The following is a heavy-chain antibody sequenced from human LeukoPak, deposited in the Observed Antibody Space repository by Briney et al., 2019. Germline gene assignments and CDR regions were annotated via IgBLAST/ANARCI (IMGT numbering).Heavy chain of an antibody. CDR3: VRGYSYGFYFDY. CDR1: GYSFTGYY. Sequence: ASVKASCKPSGYSFTGYYIHWVRQAPGQGLEWMGRINPNSGGPNYGQKFQGTVTMTRDTSISTAYLELSNLRSDDTAAYYCVRGYSYGFYFDYWGQGSLVTVSS. D-gene: IGHD5-18*01. CDR2: INPNSGGP. V-gene: IGHV1-2*06. J-gene: IGHJ4*02.